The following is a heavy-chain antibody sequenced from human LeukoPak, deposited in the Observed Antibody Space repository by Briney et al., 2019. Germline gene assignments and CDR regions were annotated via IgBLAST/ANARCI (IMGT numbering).Heavy chain of an antibody. CDR2: ISGSGGST. D-gene: IGHD1-26*01. CDR1: GGSFSGYY. J-gene: IGHJ4*02. Sequence: PSETLSLTCAVYGGSFSGYYWSWVRQAPGKGLEWVSAISGSGGSTYYADSVKGRFTISRDNAKNTLSLQMNSLRAEDTAVYYCARDGGNYSPQDYWGQGTLVTVSS. CDR3: ARDGGNYSPQDY. V-gene: IGHV3-23*01.